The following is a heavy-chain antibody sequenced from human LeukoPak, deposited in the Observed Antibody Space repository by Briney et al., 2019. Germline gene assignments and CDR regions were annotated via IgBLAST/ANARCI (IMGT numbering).Heavy chain of an antibody. V-gene: IGHV4-4*07. D-gene: IGHD2-2*02. Sequence: SETLSLTCTVSGGSISSYYWSWIRQPAGKGLEWIGRIYTSGSTNYNPSLKSRVTMSVDTSKNQFSLKLSSVTAADTAVYYCARDSCSSTSCYKYSWFDPWGQGTLVTVSS. CDR2: IYTSGST. CDR3: ARDSCSSTSCYKYSWFDP. J-gene: IGHJ5*02. CDR1: GGSISSYY.